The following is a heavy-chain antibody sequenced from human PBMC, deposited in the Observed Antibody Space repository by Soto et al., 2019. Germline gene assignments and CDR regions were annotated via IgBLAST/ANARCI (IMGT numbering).Heavy chain of an antibody. J-gene: IGHJ4*02. CDR1: GFSFNNAW. Sequence: EVQLVESGGGLVKPGESLRLSCAASGFSFNNAWMNWVRQAPGRGLEWVARIKSKTDGGTTDYAAPVKGRFTISRDDSNNPLDLQKTSLKAEDTAVYYCTTVLWVAVAATVRWGQGSLVTVSS. CDR3: TTVLWVAVAATVR. D-gene: IGHD6-19*01. V-gene: IGHV3-15*01. CDR2: IKSKTDGGTT.